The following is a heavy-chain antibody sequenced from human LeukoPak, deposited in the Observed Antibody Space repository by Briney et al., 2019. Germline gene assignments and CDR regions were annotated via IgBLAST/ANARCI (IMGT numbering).Heavy chain of an antibody. CDR3: ARKFLGSRGYYFDY. CDR2: MNPNTGNT. Sequence: ASVKVSCKASGYIFTSYYINWVRQATGQGLEWMGWMNPNTGNTGYAQKFQGRVTMTRDTSISTAYMELSSLRSDDTAVYYCARKFLGSRGYYFDYWGQGTLVTVSS. D-gene: IGHD3-10*01. V-gene: IGHV1-8*01. J-gene: IGHJ4*02. CDR1: GYIFTSYY.